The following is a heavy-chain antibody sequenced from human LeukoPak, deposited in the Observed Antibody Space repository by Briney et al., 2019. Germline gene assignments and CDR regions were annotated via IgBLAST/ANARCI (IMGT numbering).Heavy chain of an antibody. J-gene: IGHJ4*02. CDR1: GGSFSGYY. V-gene: IGHV4-34*01. Sequence: SETLSLTCAVYGGSFSGYYWSWIRQPPGKGLEWIGEINHSGSTNYNPSLKSRVTISVDTSKNQFSLKLSSVTAADTAVYCARTTVGNLDNWGQGTLVTVSS. CDR3: ARTTVGNLDN. D-gene: IGHD1-26*01. CDR2: INHSGST.